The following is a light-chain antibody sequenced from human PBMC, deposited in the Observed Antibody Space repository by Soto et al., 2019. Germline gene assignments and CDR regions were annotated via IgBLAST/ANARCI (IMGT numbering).Light chain of an antibody. CDR2: DTS. V-gene: IGKV3-20*01. CDR3: QQYGSSRT. CDR1: QSVSSSY. J-gene: IGKJ1*01. Sequence: EIVLTQSPGTLSLSPGERATLYCRASQSVSSSYLAWYQQKPGQAPRLLIYDTSRRATGIPDRFSGSGSGTDFTLTISRLEPEDFVVYYCQQYGSSRTFGQGTKVEIK.